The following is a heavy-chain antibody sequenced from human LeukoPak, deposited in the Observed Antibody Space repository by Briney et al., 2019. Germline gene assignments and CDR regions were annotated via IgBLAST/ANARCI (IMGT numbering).Heavy chain of an antibody. V-gene: IGHV4-59*01. D-gene: IGHD4-11*01. CDR3: VREVTTGDAFDI. J-gene: IGHJ3*02. CDR1: GGSISSYY. CDR2: IYYSGST. Sequence: SETLSLTCTVSGGSISSYYWSWIRQPPGKGLEWIGYIYYSGSTNYNPSLKSRVTISVDTSKNQFSLKLSSVTAADTAVYYCVREVTTGDAFDIWGQGAMVTVSS.